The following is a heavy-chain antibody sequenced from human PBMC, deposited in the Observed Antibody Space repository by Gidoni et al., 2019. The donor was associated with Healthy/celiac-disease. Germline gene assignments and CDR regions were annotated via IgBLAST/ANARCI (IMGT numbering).Heavy chain of an antibody. Sequence: EVQLVESGGGLVQPGGSLKLSCAASGFTFSGPAMHWVRQASGKGLEWVGRIRSKANSYATAYAASVKGRFTISRDDSKNTAYLQMNSLKTEDTAVYYCTRHEDNYYGMDVWGQGTTVTVSS. CDR3: TRHEDNYYGMDV. CDR1: GFTFSGPA. V-gene: IGHV3-73*02. J-gene: IGHJ6*02. CDR2: IRSKANSYAT.